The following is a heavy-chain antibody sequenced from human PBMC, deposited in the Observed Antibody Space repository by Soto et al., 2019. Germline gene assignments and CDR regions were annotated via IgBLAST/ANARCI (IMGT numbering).Heavy chain of an antibody. V-gene: IGHV3-23*01. J-gene: IGHJ4*02. CDR1: GFTFSSYA. CDR3: AKELLRYFDWPKGVLDY. Sequence: PGGSLRLSCAASGFTFSSYAMSWVRQAPGKGLEWVSAISGSGGSTYYADSVKGRFTTSRGNSKNTLYLQMNSLRAEDTAVYYCAKELLRYFDWPKGVLDYWGQGTLVTVSS. CDR2: ISGSGGST. D-gene: IGHD3-9*01.